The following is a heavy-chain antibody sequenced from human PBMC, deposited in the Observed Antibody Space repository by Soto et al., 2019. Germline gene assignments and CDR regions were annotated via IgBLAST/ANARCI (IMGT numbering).Heavy chain of an antibody. D-gene: IGHD3-16*01. Sequence: QVQLQESGPGLVKPSQTLSLTCTVSGGSISSGGYYWSWIRQHPGKGLEWIGSIYYSGSTYYNPSPQSRVSISVDTSENQLSRELGSVTAADAAVYYCAWGVLLWGQGALVTVSS. J-gene: IGHJ4*02. CDR2: IYYSGST. CDR3: AWGVLL. CDR1: GGSISSGGYY. V-gene: IGHV4-31*03.